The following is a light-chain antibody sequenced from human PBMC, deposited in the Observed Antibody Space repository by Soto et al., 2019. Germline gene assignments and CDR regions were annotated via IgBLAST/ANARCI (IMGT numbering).Light chain of an antibody. CDR1: NIGINS. V-gene: IGLV3-21*02. Sequence: SYVLTQSPSVSMAPGQTARITCGGDNIGINSVHWYQQRPGQAPVLVVYDSDDRPSGISERFSGSNSGDTATLTISRVEAGDEADYYCQVWDDGSDHPGVFGGGTKVTVL. J-gene: IGLJ3*02. CDR3: QVWDDGSDHPGV. CDR2: DSD.